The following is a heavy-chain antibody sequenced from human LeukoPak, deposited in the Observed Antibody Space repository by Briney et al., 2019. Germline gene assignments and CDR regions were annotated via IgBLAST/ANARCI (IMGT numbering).Heavy chain of an antibody. J-gene: IGHJ4*02. Sequence: SETLSLTCAVYGGSFSGYYWSWIRQPPGKGLEWIGEINHSGGTNYNPSLKSRVTISVDTSKNQFSLKLSSVTAADTAVYYCARKWGDYYGLDYWGQGTLVTVSS. CDR3: ARKWGDYYGLDY. CDR2: INHSGGT. D-gene: IGHD3-3*01. V-gene: IGHV4-34*01. CDR1: GGSFSGYY.